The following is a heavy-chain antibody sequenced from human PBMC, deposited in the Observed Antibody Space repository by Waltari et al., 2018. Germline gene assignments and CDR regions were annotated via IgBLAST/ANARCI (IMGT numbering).Heavy chain of an antibody. CDR3: ARDRSGGSGSPFDY. CDR2: IYTSWST. V-gene: IGHV4-61*02. D-gene: IGHD3-10*01. J-gene: IGHJ4*02. CDR1: GGSISSGSYY. Sequence: QVQLQESGPGLVKPSQTLSLTCTVSGGSISSGSYYWSWIRQPAGKGLEWIGRIYTSWSTNYNPSLKSRVTISVDTSKNQFSLKLSSVTAADTAVDYCARDRSGGSGSPFDYWGQGTLVTVSS.